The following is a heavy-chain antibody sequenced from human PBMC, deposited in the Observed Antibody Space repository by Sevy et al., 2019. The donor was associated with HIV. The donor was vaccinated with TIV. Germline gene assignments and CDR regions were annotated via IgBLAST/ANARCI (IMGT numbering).Heavy chain of an antibody. CDR1: GYTITRYY. J-gene: IGHJ4*02. CDR2: INPSDGGT. D-gene: IGHD3-16*01. V-gene: IGHV1-46*01. Sequence: ASVKVSCKASGYTITRYYMHWVRQAPGQGLEWMGIINPSDGGTTYAQKFQGRVLMPRDTSTSTVYMELSSLRFDDTAIYYCASYTTGSRGDYWGQGTLVTVSS. CDR3: ASYTTGSRGDY.